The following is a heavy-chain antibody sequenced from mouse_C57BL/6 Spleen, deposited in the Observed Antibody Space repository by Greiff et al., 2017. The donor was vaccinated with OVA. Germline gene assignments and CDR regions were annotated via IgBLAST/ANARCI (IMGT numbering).Heavy chain of an antibody. CDR1: GYTFTSYW. J-gene: IGHJ2*01. D-gene: IGHD2-1*01. CDR2: IDPSDSYT. Sequence: QVQLQQPGAELVMPGASVKLSCKASGYTFTSYWMHWVKQRPGQGLEWIGEIDPSDSYTNYNQKFKGKSTLTVDKSSSTAYMQLSSLTSEDSAVYYCARERLPRDYFDDWGQGTTLTVSS. V-gene: IGHV1-69*01. CDR3: ARERLPRDYFDD.